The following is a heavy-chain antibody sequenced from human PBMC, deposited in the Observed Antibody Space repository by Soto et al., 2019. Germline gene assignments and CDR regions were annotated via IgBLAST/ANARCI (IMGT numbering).Heavy chain of an antibody. CDR3: ARDQNTMIVARSDAFDI. D-gene: IGHD3-22*01. V-gene: IGHV3-21*01. Sequence: GGSLRLSCAASGFTFSSYSMNWVRQAPGKGLEWVSSISSSSSYIYYADSVKGRFTISRDNAKNSLYLQMNSPRAEDTAVYYCARDQNTMIVARSDAFDIWGQGTMVTVSS. J-gene: IGHJ3*02. CDR1: GFTFSSYS. CDR2: ISSSSSYI.